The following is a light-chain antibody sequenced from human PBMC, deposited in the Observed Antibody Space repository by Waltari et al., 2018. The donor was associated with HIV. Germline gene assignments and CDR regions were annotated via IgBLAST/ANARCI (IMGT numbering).Light chain of an antibody. J-gene: IGLJ2*01. CDR2: EDN. CDR3: QSYDSSIVV. CDR1: SGRIASNY. V-gene: IGLV6-57*04. Sequence: NFMLTQPHSVSESPGKTVTISCPRSSGRIASNYVQWYQQRPGSAPTTVIYEDNQRPSGVPDRFSGSIDSSSNSASLTISGLKTEDKADYYCQSYDSSIVVFGGGTKLTVL.